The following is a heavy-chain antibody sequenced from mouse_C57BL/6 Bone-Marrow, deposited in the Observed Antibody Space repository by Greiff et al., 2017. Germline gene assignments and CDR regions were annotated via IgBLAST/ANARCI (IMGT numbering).Heavy chain of an antibody. CDR3: ARDYGSPYYFDY. D-gene: IGHD1-1*01. J-gene: IGHJ2*01. Sequence: QVQLQQSGAELVMPGASVKLSCKASGYTFTSYWMHWVKQRPGQGLEWIGEIDPSDSYTNYNQKFKGKSTLTVDKSSSTAYMQRSSLTSEDSAVYCCARDYGSPYYFDYWGQGTTLTVSS. V-gene: IGHV1-69*01. CDR2: IDPSDSYT. CDR1: GYTFTSYW.